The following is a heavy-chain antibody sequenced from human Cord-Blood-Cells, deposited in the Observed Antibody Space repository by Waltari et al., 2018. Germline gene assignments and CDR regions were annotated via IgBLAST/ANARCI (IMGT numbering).Heavy chain of an antibody. D-gene: IGHD7-27*01. CDR1: GLTVSSYG. V-gene: IGHV3-30*04. J-gene: IGHJ3*02. Sequence: QVQLVESGGGVVQPGRSLRLSCAASGLTVSSYGMHWVRQAPGKGLEWVAVISYDGSNKYYADSVKGRFTISRDNSKNTLYLQMNSLRAEDTAVYYCARESGDAFDIWGQGTMVTVSS. CDR2: ISYDGSNK. CDR3: ARESGDAFDI.